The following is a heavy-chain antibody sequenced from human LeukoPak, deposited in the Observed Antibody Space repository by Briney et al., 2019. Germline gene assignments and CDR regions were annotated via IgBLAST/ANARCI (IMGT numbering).Heavy chain of an antibody. V-gene: IGHV4-59*01. Sequence: PSETLSLTCTVPGGSIRGYYWSWSRQPPGKGLEWIGYIYYSGSTNYNPSLQSRVTISVDTSKNQFSLKLSSVTAADTAVYYCARRRGKWLYTTFAFDIWGQGTMVTVSS. CDR2: IYYSGST. J-gene: IGHJ3*02. D-gene: IGHD3-22*01. CDR3: ARRRGKWLYTTFAFDI. CDR1: GGSIRGYY.